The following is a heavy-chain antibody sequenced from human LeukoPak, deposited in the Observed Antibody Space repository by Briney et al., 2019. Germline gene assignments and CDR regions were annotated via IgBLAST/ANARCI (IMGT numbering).Heavy chain of an antibody. CDR1: GFTFNNYG. Sequence: GGSLRLSCAASGFTFNNYGMHWVRQAPGKGLEWVTLIQPDGNDKYYADSVKGRFTVSRDNSKNTLYLQLNSLRAEDTAVYYCAKRDAVIEFDYWGQGTLVTVSS. J-gene: IGHJ4*02. CDR3: AKRDAVIEFDY. V-gene: IGHV3-30*02. D-gene: IGHD2-21*01. CDR2: IQPDGNDK.